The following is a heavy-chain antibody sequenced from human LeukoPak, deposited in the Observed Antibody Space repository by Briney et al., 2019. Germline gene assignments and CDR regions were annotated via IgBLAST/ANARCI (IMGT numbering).Heavy chain of an antibody. CDR3: VRGHMDV. CDR1: GFTFSRHG. Sequence: GGTLRLSCVASGFTFSRHGMNWVRQAPGKGLEWISYISGTNGAVYLADSVKGRFTTSRDNARNSLFLEMNSLRDEDTAVYYCVRGHMDVWGKGTTVIVSS. V-gene: IGHV3-48*02. CDR2: ISGTNGAV. J-gene: IGHJ6*03.